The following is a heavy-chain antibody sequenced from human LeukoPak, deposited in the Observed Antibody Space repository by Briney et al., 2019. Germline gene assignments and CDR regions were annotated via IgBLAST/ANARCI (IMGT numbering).Heavy chain of an antibody. V-gene: IGHV1-2*02. CDR1: GYTFTGYY. CDR3: ARIGYSSTFDY. CDR2: INPNSGGT. J-gene: IGHJ4*02. Sequence: ASVKVSCKASGYTFTGYYLHWVRPAPGQGLEWMGWINPNSGGTNYAQKFQGRVTMTRDTSISTVYMELNRLAFDDTAVYFCARIGYSSTFDYWGQGTLVTVSS. D-gene: IGHD6-13*01.